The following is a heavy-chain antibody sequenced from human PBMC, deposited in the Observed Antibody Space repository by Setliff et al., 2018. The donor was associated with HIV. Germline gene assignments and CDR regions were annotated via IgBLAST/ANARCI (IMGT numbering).Heavy chain of an antibody. Sequence: ASVKVSCKASGGTFSNYAFSWVRQAPGQGLEWMGGLIPIVDITRSTQKFRDRVTFTADESTKTAQMELSGLTFEDTAVYYCAKGPNFEDAFDIWGQGTVVTVSS. J-gene: IGHJ3*02. CDR1: GGTFSNYA. D-gene: IGHD2-8*01. CDR3: AKGPNFEDAFDI. CDR2: LIPIVDIT. V-gene: IGHV1-69*10.